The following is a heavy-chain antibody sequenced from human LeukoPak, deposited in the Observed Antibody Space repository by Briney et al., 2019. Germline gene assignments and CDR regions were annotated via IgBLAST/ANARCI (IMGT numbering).Heavy chain of an antibody. D-gene: IGHD2-2*01. V-gene: IGHV3-11*04. Sequence: GGSLRLSCAASGFTFSDYYMNWIRQAPGKGLEWVSYISSSGSSIYYADSVKGRFTSSRDNAKNSLYLQMNSLRAEHTAVYYCARVCSNTSCWGAFDIWGQGTMVTVSS. CDR2: ISSSGSSI. J-gene: IGHJ3*02. CDR3: ARVCSNTSCWGAFDI. CDR1: GFTFSDYY.